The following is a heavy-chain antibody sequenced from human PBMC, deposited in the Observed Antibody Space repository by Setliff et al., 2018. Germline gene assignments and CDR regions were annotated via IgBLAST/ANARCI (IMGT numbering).Heavy chain of an antibody. J-gene: IGHJ4*02. CDR2: IFDNGST. CDR1: GASLRSGSNY. Sequence: SSETLSLTCTVSGASLRSGSNYWGWIRQPPGKGLEWIGTIFDNGSTFYNPSLNSRVTMSIDTSKKEFSLRLSSVTAADTAVYYCASQRLARYFESWGQGILVTVSS. V-gene: IGHV4-39*07. D-gene: IGHD2-21*01. CDR3: ASQRLARYFES.